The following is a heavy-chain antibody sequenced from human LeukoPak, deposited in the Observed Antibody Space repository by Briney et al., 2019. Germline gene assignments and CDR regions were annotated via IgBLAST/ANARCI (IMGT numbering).Heavy chain of an antibody. J-gene: IGHJ4*02. CDR3: AKGYGLYYFDY. D-gene: IGHD4-17*01. Sequence: GGSLRLSCAASGFTFSSYAMSWVRQAPGKGLEWVSVISDSGGTTYYADSVKGRFTFSRDNSKNTLYLQMNSLRAEDTAVYYCAKGYGLYYFDYWGQGTLVTVSS. V-gene: IGHV3-23*01. CDR2: ISDSGGTT. CDR1: GFTFSSYA.